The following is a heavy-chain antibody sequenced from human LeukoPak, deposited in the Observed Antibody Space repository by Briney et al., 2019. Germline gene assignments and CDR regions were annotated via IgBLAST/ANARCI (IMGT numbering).Heavy chain of an antibody. CDR3: ARLREGVWGSYRNNYFDY. V-gene: IGHV3-11*04. CDR2: ISSSGSTI. CDR1: GFTFSDYY. J-gene: IGHJ4*02. D-gene: IGHD3-16*02. Sequence: GGSLRLSCAASGFTFSDYYMSWIRQAPGKGLEWVSYISSSGSTIYYADSVKGRFTISRDNAKNSLYLQMNSLRDEDTAVYYCARLREGVWGSYRNNYFDYWGQGTLVTVSS.